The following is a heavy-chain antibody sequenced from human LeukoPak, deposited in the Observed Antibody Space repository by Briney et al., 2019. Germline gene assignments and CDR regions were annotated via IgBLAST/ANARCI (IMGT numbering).Heavy chain of an antibody. CDR1: GFTFSNAW. D-gene: IGHD3-10*01. CDR2: IKSKTDGGTT. Sequence: GGSLRLSCAASGFTFSNAWMSWVRQAPGKGLEWVGRIKSKTDGGTTDYVAPVKGRFNISRDGSKHTLYLQMNSLKTEDTAVYYCTTDLGLLWFGELFFDYWGQGTLVTVSS. CDR3: TTDLGLLWFGELFFDY. J-gene: IGHJ4*02. V-gene: IGHV3-15*01.